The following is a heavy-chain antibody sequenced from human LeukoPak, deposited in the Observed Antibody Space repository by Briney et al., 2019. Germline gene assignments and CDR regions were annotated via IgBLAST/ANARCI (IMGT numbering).Heavy chain of an antibody. J-gene: IGHJ4*02. D-gene: IGHD6-13*01. CDR2: IYYSGST. Sequence: SETLSLTCTVSGGSISSSSYYWGWIRQPPGKGLEWIGSIYYSGSTYYNPSLKSRVTISVDTSKNQFSLKLSSVTAADTAVYYCARSKYSSSWYDPDYWGQGTLVTVSS. CDR1: GGSISSSSYY. CDR3: ARSKYSSSWYDPDY. V-gene: IGHV4-39*01.